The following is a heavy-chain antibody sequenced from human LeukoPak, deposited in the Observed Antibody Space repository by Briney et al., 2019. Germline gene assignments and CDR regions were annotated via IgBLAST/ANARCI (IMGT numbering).Heavy chain of an antibody. V-gene: IGHV4-59*08. CDR1: GGSISSYY. CDR3: ARAGRYYYDSSGYHD. Sequence: PSETLSLTCTVSGGSISSYYWSWIRQPPGKGLEWIGYIYYSGSTNYNPSLKSRVTISVDTSKNQFSLKLSSVTAADTAVYYCARAGRYYYDSSGYHDWGQGTLVTVSS. CDR2: IYYSGST. D-gene: IGHD3-22*01. J-gene: IGHJ4*02.